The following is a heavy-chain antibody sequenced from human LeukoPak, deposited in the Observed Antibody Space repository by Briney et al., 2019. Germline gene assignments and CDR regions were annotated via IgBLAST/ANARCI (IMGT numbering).Heavy chain of an antibody. Sequence: AASVKVSSKASGGTFTIYAIRWVRQAPGQGLEWMGGIIPIFGTPNYAQTFQGRVTITADESTSTAYMELRSLRSEDTAVYYCARMPFMVRGVIELDYWGQGTLVTVSS. D-gene: IGHD3-10*01. J-gene: IGHJ4*02. CDR3: ARMPFMVRGVIELDY. CDR1: GGTFTIYA. V-gene: IGHV1-69*13. CDR2: IIPIFGTP.